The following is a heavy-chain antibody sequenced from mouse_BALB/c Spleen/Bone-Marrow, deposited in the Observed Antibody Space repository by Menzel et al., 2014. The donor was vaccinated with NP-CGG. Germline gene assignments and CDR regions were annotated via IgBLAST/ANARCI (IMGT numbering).Heavy chain of an antibody. V-gene: IGHV1-69*02. Sequence: QVQLQQSGAELVRPGASVKLSCKASGYTFTSNWIHWVKQRPGQGLEWIGNIYPSDSYTNYNQKFKDKATLTVDKSSSTAYMQLSSPTSEDSAVYYCTRGSSYVGYAMDYWGQGTSVTVSS. CDR1: GYTFTSNW. J-gene: IGHJ4*01. CDR2: IYPSDSYT. D-gene: IGHD1-1*01. CDR3: TRGSSYVGYAMDY.